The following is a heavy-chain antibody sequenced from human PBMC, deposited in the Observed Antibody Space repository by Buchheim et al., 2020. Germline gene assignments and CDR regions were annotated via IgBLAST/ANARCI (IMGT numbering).Heavy chain of an antibody. CDR3: ARNSGDYPDYYYYMDV. V-gene: IGHV1-3*01. CDR1: GYSFTSYA. CDR2: INAGNGNT. Sequence: RKPGASVKVSCKASGYSFTSYAIHWVRQAPGQRLEWMGWINAGNGNTKYSQKFQGRVTITRDTSASTAHMEVSSLRSEDTAVYYCARNSGDYPDYYYYMDVWGKGTT. D-gene: IGHD4-17*01. J-gene: IGHJ6*03.